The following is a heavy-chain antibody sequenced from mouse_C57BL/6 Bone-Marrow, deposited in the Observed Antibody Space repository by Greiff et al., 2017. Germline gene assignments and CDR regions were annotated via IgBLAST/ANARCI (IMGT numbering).Heavy chain of an antibody. Sequence: QVQLQQSGPGLVQPSQSLSITCTVSGFSLTSYGVHWVRKSPGKGLEWLGVIWSGGSTDYNAAFISRLSISKDNSKSQVFFKMNSLQADDTAIYYCAIYYSNYRFAYWGQGTLVTVSA. CDR2: IWSGGST. CDR1: GFSLTSYG. D-gene: IGHD2-5*01. CDR3: AIYYSNYRFAY. J-gene: IGHJ3*01. V-gene: IGHV2-2*01.